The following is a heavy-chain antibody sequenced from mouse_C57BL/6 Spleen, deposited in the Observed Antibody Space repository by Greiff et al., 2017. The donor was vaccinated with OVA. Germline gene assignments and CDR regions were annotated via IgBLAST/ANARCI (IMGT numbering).Heavy chain of an antibody. J-gene: IGHJ2*01. V-gene: IGHV1-63*01. CDR1: GYTFTNYW. Sequence: VQLQQSGAELVRPGTSVKMSCKASGYTFTNYWIGWAKQRPGHGLEWIGDIYPGGGYTNYNEKFKGKATLTADKSSSTAYMQFSSLTSEDSAIYYGARSGTAQAYYFDYWGQGTTLTVSS. D-gene: IGHD3-2*02. CDR3: ARSGTAQAYYFDY. CDR2: IYPGGGYT.